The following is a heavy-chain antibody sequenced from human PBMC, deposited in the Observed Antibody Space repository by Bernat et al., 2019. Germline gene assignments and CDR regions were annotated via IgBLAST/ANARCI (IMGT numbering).Heavy chain of an antibody. J-gene: IGHJ6*02. Sequence: QVQLVQSGAEVKKPGASVKVSCKASGYTFTGYYMHWVRQAPGQGLEWMGWINPNSGGTNYAQKFQGWVTMTRDTSISTAYMELSRLRSDDTAVYYCASAPGKDYGGESDYYYYGMDVWGQGTTVTVSS. D-gene: IGHD4-17*01. CDR3: ASAPGKDYGGESDYYYYGMDV. CDR1: GYTFTGYY. CDR2: INPNSGGT. V-gene: IGHV1-2*04.